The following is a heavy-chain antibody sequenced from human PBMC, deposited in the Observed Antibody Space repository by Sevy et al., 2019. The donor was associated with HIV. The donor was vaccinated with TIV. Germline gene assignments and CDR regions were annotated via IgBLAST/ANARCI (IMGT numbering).Heavy chain of an antibody. Sequence: ASVKVSCKASKYPFNGYYIHWVRQAPGQGLVWMGWINPNSGATNYAQKFQGWVTMTRDTSISTAYMELSRLRFDDTAVYYCARGYYDSSGYYYHWGQGTLVTVSS. V-gene: IGHV1-2*04. D-gene: IGHD3-22*01. CDR3: ARGYYDSSGYYYH. CDR2: INPNSGAT. J-gene: IGHJ5*02. CDR1: KYPFNGYY.